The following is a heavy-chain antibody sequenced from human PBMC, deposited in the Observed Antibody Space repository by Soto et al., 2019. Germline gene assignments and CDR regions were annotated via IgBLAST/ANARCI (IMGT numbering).Heavy chain of an antibody. CDR3: ARRERVGNTGKPDY. J-gene: IGHJ4*02. V-gene: IGHV5-51*01. D-gene: IGHD1-26*01. CDR2: IYPGDSDI. Sequence: GESLKISCKGSGYSFTTFWIGWVRQMPGKGLEWMGIIYPGDSDIRYSPSFQGQVTISADKSISTTYLQWSSLKASDTAMYYCARRERVGNTGKPDYWGQGTQVIVSS. CDR1: GYSFTTFW.